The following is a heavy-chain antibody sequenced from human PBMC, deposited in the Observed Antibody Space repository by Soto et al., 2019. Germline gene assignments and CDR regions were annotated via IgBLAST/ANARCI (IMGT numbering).Heavy chain of an antibody. D-gene: IGHD3-22*01. CDR3: ARDSDYYYAPSGYYVPTGLDP. J-gene: IGHJ5*02. Sequence: QVQLVQSGAEMRKPGSSVKVSCKASGVSFSGHAISWVRQAPGQGLEWMGGIIPIFNRAHYEPKFQDRVTMTADTATNTAYMELNYLTSEDTAVYYCARDSDYYYAPSGYYVPTGLDPWGQGTLVTVSS. CDR1: GVSFSGHA. CDR2: IIPIFNRA. V-gene: IGHV1-69*06.